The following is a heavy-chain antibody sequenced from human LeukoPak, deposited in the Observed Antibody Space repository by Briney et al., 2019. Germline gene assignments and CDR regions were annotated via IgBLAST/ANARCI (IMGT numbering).Heavy chain of an antibody. Sequence: SETPSLTCTVSGGSISSYYWSWIRQPPGKGLEWIGYIYYSGSTNYNPSLKSRVTISVDTSKNQFSLKLSSVTAADTAVYYCASAGPNSSGWYPHQYFDYWGQGTLVTVSS. CDR3: ASAGPNSSGWYPHQYFDY. V-gene: IGHV4-59*01. CDR1: GGSISSYY. CDR2: IYYSGST. J-gene: IGHJ4*02. D-gene: IGHD6-19*01.